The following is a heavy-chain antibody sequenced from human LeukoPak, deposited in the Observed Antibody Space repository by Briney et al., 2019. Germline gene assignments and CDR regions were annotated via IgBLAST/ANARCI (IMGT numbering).Heavy chain of an antibody. V-gene: IGHV4-30-4*01. CDR3: ARVPLGRRDGYNYGVYFDY. D-gene: IGHD5-24*01. Sequence: SETLSLTCTVSGGSISSGDYYWSWIRQPPGKGLEWIGYIYYSGSTYYNPSLKSRVTISVDTSKNQFSLKLSSMTAADTAVYYCARVPLGRRDGYNYGVYFDYWGQGTLVTVSS. CDR1: GGSISSGDYY. J-gene: IGHJ4*02. CDR2: IYYSGST.